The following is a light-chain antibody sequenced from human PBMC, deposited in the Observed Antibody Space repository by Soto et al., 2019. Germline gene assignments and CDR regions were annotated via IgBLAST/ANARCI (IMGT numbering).Light chain of an antibody. CDR1: QSVSSN. Sequence: ETVMTQSPATLSVSPGERPTLSCRASQSVSSNLAWYQQKPGQAPRLLIYDASTRATGIPARFSGSGSGTEFNLTISSLQSEDFAVYYCPQYNTWPLTFGPGTKVDIK. CDR2: DAS. V-gene: IGKV3-15*01. J-gene: IGKJ3*01. CDR3: PQYNTWPLT.